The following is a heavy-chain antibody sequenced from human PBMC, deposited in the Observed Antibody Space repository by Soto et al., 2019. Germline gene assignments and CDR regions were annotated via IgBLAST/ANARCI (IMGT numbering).Heavy chain of an antibody. J-gene: IGHJ4*02. Sequence: GGSLRLSCAASGFTFSSYWMYLVRQAPGKGLLWVSRIKTDGSITSYADSVKGRFTVSRDTDRDMLYLQMNSLRAEDTAVYYCAKDMNSVPEYWGQGTLVTVSS. CDR2: IKTDGSIT. V-gene: IGHV3-74*01. CDR1: GFTFSSYW. D-gene: IGHD1-7*01. CDR3: AKDMNSVPEY.